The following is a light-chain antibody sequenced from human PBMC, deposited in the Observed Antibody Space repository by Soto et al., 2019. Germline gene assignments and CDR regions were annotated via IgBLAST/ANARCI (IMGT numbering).Light chain of an antibody. V-gene: IGLV1-40*01. Sequence: QSVLTQPPSVSGAPGQRVTLSCTGNTSNLGAGYDVQWYQQLPGAAPKLVIFGNRNRPSGVPERFSGSKSGTSASLAITGLQAEDEAVYYCHAYDYILTASVFGGGTKLTVL. CDR3: HAYDYILTASV. CDR2: GNR. J-gene: IGLJ3*02. CDR1: TSNLGAGYD.